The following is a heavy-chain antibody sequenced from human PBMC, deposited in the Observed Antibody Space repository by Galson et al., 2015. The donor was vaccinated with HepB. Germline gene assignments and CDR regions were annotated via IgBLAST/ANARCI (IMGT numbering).Heavy chain of an antibody. CDR3: ARSTPDYSNYGYFDY. CDR2: ISYDGSNK. CDR1: GFTFSSYA. V-gene: IGHV3-30-3*01. Sequence: SLRLSCAASGFTFSSYAMHWVRQAPGKGLEWVAVISYDGSNKYYADSVKGRFTISRDNSKNTLYLQMNSLRAEDTAVYYCARSTPDYSNYGYFDYWGQGTLVTVSS. J-gene: IGHJ4*02. D-gene: IGHD4-11*01.